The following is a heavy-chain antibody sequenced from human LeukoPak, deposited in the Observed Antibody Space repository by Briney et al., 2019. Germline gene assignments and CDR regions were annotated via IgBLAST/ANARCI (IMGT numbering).Heavy chain of an antibody. D-gene: IGHD3-22*01. CDR1: GFAFERHS. Sequence: PGGSLRLSCAASGFAFERHSMNWVRQAPGKGLEWVSSISTRSSYIHYADSVKGRATISRDNAENSLFLQMNSLRAEDTAVYYCARDLHYYDSSAYHPVSYWGQGTLVTVSS. V-gene: IGHV3-21*01. CDR2: ISTRSSYI. J-gene: IGHJ4*02. CDR3: ARDLHYYDSSAYHPVSY.